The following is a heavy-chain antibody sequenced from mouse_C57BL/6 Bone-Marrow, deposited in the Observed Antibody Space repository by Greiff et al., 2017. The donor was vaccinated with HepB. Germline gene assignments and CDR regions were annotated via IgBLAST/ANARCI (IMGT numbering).Heavy chain of an antibody. Sequence: VQLQQSGPELVKPGASVKISCKASGYTFTDYYMNWVKQSHGKSLEWIGDINPNNGGTSYNQKFKGKATLTVDTSSSTAYMELRSLTSEDSAVYYCARGYYSRDDWGQGTSVTVSS. V-gene: IGHV1-26*01. CDR3: ARGYYSRDD. CDR2: INPNNGGT. CDR1: GYTFTDYY. J-gene: IGHJ4*01.